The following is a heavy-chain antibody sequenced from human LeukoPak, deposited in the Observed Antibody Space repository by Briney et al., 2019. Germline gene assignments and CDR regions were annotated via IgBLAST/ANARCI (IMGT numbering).Heavy chain of an antibody. D-gene: IGHD4-17*01. J-gene: IGHJ4*02. CDR3: ARASHDYGDYSHFDY. Sequence: PSETLSLTCAVYGGSFSGYYWSWIRQPPGKGLEWIGEINHSGSTNYNPSLKTRVTISVDKSKNQFSLKLSSVTAADTAVYYCARASHDYGDYSHFDYWGQGTLVTVSS. CDR1: GGSFSGYY. CDR2: INHSGST. V-gene: IGHV4-34*01.